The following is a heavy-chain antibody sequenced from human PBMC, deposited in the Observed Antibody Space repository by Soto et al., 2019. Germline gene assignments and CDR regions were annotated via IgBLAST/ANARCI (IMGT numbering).Heavy chain of an antibody. CDR1: GGSFSGYY. D-gene: IGHD7-27*01. J-gene: IGHJ4*02. V-gene: IGHV4-34*01. CDR3: ARGPSGYFDY. Sequence: QVQLQQWGAGLLKPSETLSLTCAVYGGSFSGYYWSWIRQPPGKGLEWIGEINQSGSTNYNPSLKSRVTISVDTSKNQFSLKLSSVTAADTAVYYCARGPSGYFDYWGQGTLVTVSS. CDR2: INQSGST.